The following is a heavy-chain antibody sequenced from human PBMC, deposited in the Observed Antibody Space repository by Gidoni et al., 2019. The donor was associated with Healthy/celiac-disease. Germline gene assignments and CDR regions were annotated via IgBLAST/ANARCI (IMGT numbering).Heavy chain of an antibody. Sequence: QVQLQESGPGLVKPSETLSLTCTVSGGSISSYYWRWIRQPPGKGLEWIGYIYYSGSTTYNPSLKSRVTISVDTSKNQFSLKLSSVTAADTAVYYCARDRSHDYGASNWFDPWGQGTLVTVSS. CDR2: IYYSGST. J-gene: IGHJ5*02. D-gene: IGHD4-17*01. CDR3: ARDRSHDYGASNWFDP. V-gene: IGHV4-59*01. CDR1: GGSISSYY.